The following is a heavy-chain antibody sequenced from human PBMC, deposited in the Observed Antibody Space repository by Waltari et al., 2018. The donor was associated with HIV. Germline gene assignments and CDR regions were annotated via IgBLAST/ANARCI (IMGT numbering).Heavy chain of an antibody. CDR1: GGSFSGYY. CDR3: ARGRIAAAGTGSYYYYGMDV. CDR2: INHSGST. D-gene: IGHD6-13*01. J-gene: IGHJ6*02. Sequence: QVQLQQWGAGLLKPSETLSLTCAVYGGSFSGYYWSWIRQPRGKGLEWMGEINHSGSTNYNPSLKSRVTISVDTSKNQFSLKLSSVTAADTAVYYCARGRIAAAGTGSYYYYGMDVWGQGTTVTVSS. V-gene: IGHV4-34*01.